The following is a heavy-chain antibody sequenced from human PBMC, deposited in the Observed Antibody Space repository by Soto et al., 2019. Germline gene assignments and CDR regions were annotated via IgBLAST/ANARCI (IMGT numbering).Heavy chain of an antibody. D-gene: IGHD2-15*01. V-gene: IGHV3-74*01. J-gene: IGHJ6*03. CDR3: ARGDCVGGSCYSLAGSFYYYMDV. CDR2: INSDGSVS. Sequence: EVKLVESGGGLVQPGGSLRLSCAASGFTFSNYWMYWVRQAPGQGLVWVSRINSDGSVSRYADSVKGRLTISRENVKNTLYLQMNSLRVEETAVYYCARGDCVGGSCYSLAGSFYYYMDVWGKGTTVTVFS. CDR1: GFTFSNYW.